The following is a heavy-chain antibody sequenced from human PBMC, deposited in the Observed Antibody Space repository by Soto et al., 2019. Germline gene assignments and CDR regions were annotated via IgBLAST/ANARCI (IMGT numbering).Heavy chain of an antibody. V-gene: IGHV1-18*04. CDR1: GYTFTSYG. CDR3: ARRPGITGTTAWFDP. CDR2: ISAYNGNT. D-gene: IGHD1-7*01. Sequence: ASVKVSCKASGYTFTSYGISWVRQAPGQGREWMGWISAYNGNTNYAQKLQGRVTMTTDTSTSTAYMELRSLRSDDTAVYYCARRPGITGTTAWFDPWGQGTLVTVSS. J-gene: IGHJ5*02.